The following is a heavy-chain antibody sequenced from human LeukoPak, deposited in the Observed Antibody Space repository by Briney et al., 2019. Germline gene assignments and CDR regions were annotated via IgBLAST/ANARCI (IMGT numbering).Heavy chain of an antibody. D-gene: IGHD6-13*01. V-gene: IGHV1-46*01. CDR1: GYTFTSYY. J-gene: IGHJ4*02. CDR3: ATGPIAWVSSWYPEPLFDY. CDR2: IYPRDGST. Sequence: GASVKVSCKASGYTFTSYYIHWVRQAPGQGLEWMGMIYPRDGSTSYAQKFQGRVTMTEDTSTDTAYMELSSLRSEDTAVYYCATGPIAWVSSWYPEPLFDYWGQGTLVTVSS.